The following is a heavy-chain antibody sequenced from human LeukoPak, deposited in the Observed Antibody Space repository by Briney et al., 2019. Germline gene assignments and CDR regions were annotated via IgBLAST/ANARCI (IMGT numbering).Heavy chain of an antibody. CDR2: INHGGST. D-gene: IGHD6-13*01. CDR3: ARLPGMGWRSRWYFFDF. V-gene: IGHV4-34*01. Sequence: PSETLTLTCTVYGGTFSVYYLSWIRQPPGKGLEWIGYINHGGSTHYYASVKSRVTISVDTSKNNFSLKLNSVTAADTAVYYCARLPGMGWRSRWYFFDFWGQGTLVTVSS. CDR1: GGTFSVYY. J-gene: IGHJ4*02.